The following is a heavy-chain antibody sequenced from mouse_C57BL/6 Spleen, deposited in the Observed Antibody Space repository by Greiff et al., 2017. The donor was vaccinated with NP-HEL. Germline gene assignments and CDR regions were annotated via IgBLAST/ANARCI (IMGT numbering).Heavy chain of an antibody. CDR3: ARDGTTVVANHWYFDV. CDR1: GFTFSSYA. J-gene: IGHJ1*03. D-gene: IGHD1-1*01. V-gene: IGHV5-4*01. CDR2: ISDGGSYT. Sequence: VQLKESGGGLVKPGGSLKLSCAASGFTFSSYAMSWVRQTPEKRLEWVATISDGGSYTYYPDNVKGRFTISRDNAKNNLYLQMSHLKSEDTAMYYCARDGTTVVANHWYFDVWGTGTTVTVSS.